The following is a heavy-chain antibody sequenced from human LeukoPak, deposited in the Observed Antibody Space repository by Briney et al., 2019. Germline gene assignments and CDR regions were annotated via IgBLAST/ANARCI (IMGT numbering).Heavy chain of an antibody. J-gene: IGHJ4*02. CDR2: ILYGGSS. D-gene: IGHD2-8*02. Sequence: SETLSLTCSVSGYSINSQYWSWIRQPPGKGLEWIGYILYGGSSSYNPSLRSRVTMSFYTSKNQFSLQLSSVTTADTAVYYCARGIPLANLVFDFWGQGTLVAVSS. CDR1: GYSINSQY. CDR3: ARGIPLANLVFDF. V-gene: IGHV4-59*11.